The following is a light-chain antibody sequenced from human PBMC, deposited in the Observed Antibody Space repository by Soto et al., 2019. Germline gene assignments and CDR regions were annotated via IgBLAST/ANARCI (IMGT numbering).Light chain of an antibody. J-gene: IGKJ1*01. V-gene: IGKV3-15*01. Sequence: EIVMTQSPATLSVSPGERATLSCRASQSVSSNLAWYQQQPGQAPRLLIYGASTRATGIPASFNGSGSGTEFTLTISSRRSEDFAIYYCQQYNNWPRLTFAQGTKVELK. CDR1: QSVSSN. CDR3: QQYNNWPRLT. CDR2: GAS.